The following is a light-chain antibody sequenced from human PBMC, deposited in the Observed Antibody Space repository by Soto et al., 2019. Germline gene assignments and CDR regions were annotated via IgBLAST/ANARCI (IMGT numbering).Light chain of an antibody. V-gene: IGLV2-18*02. Sequence: QSALTQAPSVSGSPGQSVTISCTGTSGDVGSYNRVSWYQQTPGTAPKLMIYDVSNRPSGVPDRFSGSKSGNTASLTISGLQSEDEADYYCISYTTRNTLVVFGGGTKLTVL. CDR2: DVS. J-gene: IGLJ2*01. CDR1: SGDVGSYNR. CDR3: ISYTTRNTLVV.